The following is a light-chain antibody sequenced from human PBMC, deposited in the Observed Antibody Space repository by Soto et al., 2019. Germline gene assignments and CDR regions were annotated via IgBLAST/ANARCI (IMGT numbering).Light chain of an antibody. Sequence: DIQMTQSPSTLSASVGDRVTITCRASQSISSWLAWYQQKPGKAPKLLIYKASILESGVPSRFSGSRSGTEFTLTISSLQPDDVASYYCQQSWTFGQGTKVEIK. CDR1: QSISSW. CDR2: KAS. J-gene: IGKJ1*01. V-gene: IGKV1-5*03. CDR3: QQSWT.